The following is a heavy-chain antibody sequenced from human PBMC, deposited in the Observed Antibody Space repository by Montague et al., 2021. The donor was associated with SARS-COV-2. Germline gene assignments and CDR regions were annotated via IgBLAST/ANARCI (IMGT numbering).Heavy chain of an antibody. CDR3: AREGATAQSLEY. Sequence: SETLSLTCTVSGDSISSYYWTWIRQPPGRGLEWIGYVFQGGHNNSNRSLKGRVTISVDTSRNQFYLKLSSVTAAATAVYYCAREGATAQSLEYWGHGALVTVSS. CDR1: GDSISSYY. CDR2: VFQGGHN. V-gene: IGHV4-59*01. D-gene: IGHD1-1*01. J-gene: IGHJ4*01.